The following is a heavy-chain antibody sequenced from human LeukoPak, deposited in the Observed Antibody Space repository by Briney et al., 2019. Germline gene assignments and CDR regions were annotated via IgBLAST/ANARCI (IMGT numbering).Heavy chain of an antibody. Sequence: ASVKVSCKASGYTFTTYAIHWVRQAPGQRLEWMGWINAGNGNTKYSQKFQGRVTITRDTSASTAYMELSSLRSEDTAVYYCARDRYDYGDLIPDYWGQGTLVTVSS. CDR1: GYTFTTYA. V-gene: IGHV1-3*01. CDR2: INAGNGNT. D-gene: IGHD4-17*01. CDR3: ARDRYDYGDLIPDY. J-gene: IGHJ4*02.